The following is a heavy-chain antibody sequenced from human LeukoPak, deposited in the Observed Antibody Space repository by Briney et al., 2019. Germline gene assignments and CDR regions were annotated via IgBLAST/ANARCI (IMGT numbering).Heavy chain of an antibody. V-gene: IGHV4-59*08. D-gene: IGHD1-26*01. CDR3: ARHRVFYSGSYYLHALDI. J-gene: IGHJ3*02. CDR1: GGSISSYY. CDR2: IYYSGST. Sequence: SETLSLTCTVSGGSISSYYWSWIRQPPGKGLEWIGYIYYSGSTNYNPSLKSRVTISVDTSKNQFSLKLSSVTAADTAVYYCARHRVFYSGSYYLHALDIWGQGTMVTVSS.